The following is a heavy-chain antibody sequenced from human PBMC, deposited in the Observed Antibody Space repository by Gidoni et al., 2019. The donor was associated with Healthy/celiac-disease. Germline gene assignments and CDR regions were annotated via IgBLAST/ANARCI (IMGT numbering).Heavy chain of an antibody. Sequence: QVQLVESGGGVVQPGRSLGLSCAAAGFTFRSYGMDWVRQAPGKGLEWVAVIWYDGSNKYYADSVKGRFTISRDNSKNTLYLQMNSLRAEDTAVYYCARDGESFDWAYYFDYWGQGTLVTVSS. D-gene: IGHD3-9*01. CDR3: ARDGESFDWAYYFDY. V-gene: IGHV3-33*01. CDR2: IWYDGSNK. CDR1: GFTFRSYG. J-gene: IGHJ4*02.